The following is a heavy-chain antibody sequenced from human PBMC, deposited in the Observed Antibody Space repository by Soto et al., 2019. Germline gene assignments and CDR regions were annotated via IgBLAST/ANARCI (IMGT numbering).Heavy chain of an antibody. Sequence: PSETLSLTCTVSGGSISSGENFWNWIRQSPGKGLEWIGYIYYSGSTNYNPSLKSRVTISVDTSKNQFSLKLSSVTAADAAVYYCARDLATSQWLVGMDVWGQGTTVTVSS. D-gene: IGHD6-19*01. V-gene: IGHV4-61*08. CDR2: IYYSGST. CDR1: GGSISSGENF. J-gene: IGHJ6*02. CDR3: ARDLATSQWLVGMDV.